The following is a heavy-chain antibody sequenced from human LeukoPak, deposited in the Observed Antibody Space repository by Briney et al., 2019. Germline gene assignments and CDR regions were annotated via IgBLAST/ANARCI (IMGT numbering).Heavy chain of an antibody. CDR1: GYTFTGYY. D-gene: IGHD4-11*01. CDR2: INPNSGGT. CDR3: ARQRAIYSNYGYYYYYMDV. J-gene: IGHJ6*03. V-gene: IGHV1-2*02. Sequence: ASVKVSCKASGYTFTGYYMHWVRQAPGQGLEWMGWINPNSGGTNYAQKFQGRVTMTRDTSISTAYMELSRLRSDDTAVYYCARQRAIYSNYGYYYYYMDVWGKGTTVTVSS.